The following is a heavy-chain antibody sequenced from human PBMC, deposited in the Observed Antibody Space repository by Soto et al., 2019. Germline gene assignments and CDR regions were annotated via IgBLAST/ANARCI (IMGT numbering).Heavy chain of an antibody. J-gene: IGHJ4*02. CDR1: GGSISSDAYY. Sequence: SETLSLTCTVSGGSISSDAYYWSWIRQHPGKGLEWIGYIYYSGSTYYNPSLKSRVTISVDTSKNQFSLKLSSVTAADTAVYYCARQYSSSWYYHYWGQGTLVTVSS. CDR2: IYYSGST. D-gene: IGHD6-13*01. V-gene: IGHV4-39*01. CDR3: ARQYSSSWYYHY.